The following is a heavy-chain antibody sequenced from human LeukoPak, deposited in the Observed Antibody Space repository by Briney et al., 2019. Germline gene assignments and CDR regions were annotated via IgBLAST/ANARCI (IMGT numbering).Heavy chain of an antibody. CDR1: GGSFSGYY. V-gene: IGHV4-34*01. D-gene: IGHD5-18*01. CDR3: ARSRLGALRGYSPFRY. J-gene: IGHJ4*02. CDR2: INHSGST. Sequence: SETLSLTCAVYGGSFSGYYWSWIRQPPGKGLEWIGEINHSGSTNYNPSLKSRVTISVDTSKNQFSLKLSSVTAADTAVYYCARSRLGALRGYSPFRYWGQGTLVTVSS.